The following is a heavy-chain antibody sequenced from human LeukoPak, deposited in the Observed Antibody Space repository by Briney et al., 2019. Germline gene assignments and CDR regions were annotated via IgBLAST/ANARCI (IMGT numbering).Heavy chain of an antibody. D-gene: IGHD3-3*01. CDR1: GFTFSSYS. Sequence: GGSLRLSCAASGFTFSSYSMNWVRQVPGKGLEWVSSISSSSSYIYYADSVKGRFTISRDNAKNSLYLQMNSLRAEDTAVYYCARDGVAFTFDYWGQGTLVTVSS. V-gene: IGHV3-21*01. CDR2: ISSSSSYI. J-gene: IGHJ4*02. CDR3: ARDGVAFTFDY.